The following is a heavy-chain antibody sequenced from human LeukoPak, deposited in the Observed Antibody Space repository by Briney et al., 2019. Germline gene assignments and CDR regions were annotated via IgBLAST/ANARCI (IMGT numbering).Heavy chain of an antibody. D-gene: IGHD5-18*01. V-gene: IGHV3-48*03. CDR3: ARGGGYSYGFFDY. CDR2: ISSSGSTI. CDR1: GFTFSSYE. J-gene: IGHJ4*02. Sequence: PGGSLRLSCAASGFTFSSYEMNWVRQAPGKGLEWVSYISSSGSTIYYADSVKGRFTISRENAKNTLYLQMNSLRAEDMAVYYCARGGGYSYGFFDYWGQGTLVTVSS.